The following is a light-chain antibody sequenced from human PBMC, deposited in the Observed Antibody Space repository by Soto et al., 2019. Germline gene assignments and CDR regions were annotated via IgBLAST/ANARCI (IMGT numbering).Light chain of an antibody. Sequence: DIQMTQSPSTLSASVGDRVTITCRASQSISTWLAWYQHKPGKAPKFLIYKASTLQSGVPSRFTASVSGTEFTLTISSMQPDDFATYYCQQYTTYSRTFGQGTKLEIK. CDR1: QSISTW. J-gene: IGKJ1*01. V-gene: IGKV1-5*03. CDR2: KAS. CDR3: QQYTTYSRT.